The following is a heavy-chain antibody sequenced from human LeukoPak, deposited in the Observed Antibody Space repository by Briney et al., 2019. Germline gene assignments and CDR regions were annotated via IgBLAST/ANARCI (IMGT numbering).Heavy chain of an antibody. CDR1: GGSISSYY. Sequence: PSETLSLTCTVSGGSISSYYWNWIRQPPGKGLEWIGYIYYSGSTNYNPSLKSRVTISVDTSKNQFSLKLSSVTAADTAVYYCARHDAGIAARPFDNWGQGTLVTVSS. CDR2: IYYSGST. D-gene: IGHD6-6*01. V-gene: IGHV4-59*08. J-gene: IGHJ4*02. CDR3: ARHDAGIAARPFDN.